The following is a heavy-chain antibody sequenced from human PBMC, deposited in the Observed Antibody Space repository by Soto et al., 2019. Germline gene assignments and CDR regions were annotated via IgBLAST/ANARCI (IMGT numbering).Heavy chain of an antibody. Sequence: SQTLSLPCAISGDSVSSNSAAWNWIGPSPSRGLEWLGRTYYRSKWYNDYAVSVKSRITINPDTSKNQFSLQLNSVTPEDTAVYYCASKNFDYWGQGTLVTVSS. CDR2: TYYRSKWYN. V-gene: IGHV6-1*01. CDR3: ASKNFDY. CDR1: GDSVSSNSAA. J-gene: IGHJ4*02.